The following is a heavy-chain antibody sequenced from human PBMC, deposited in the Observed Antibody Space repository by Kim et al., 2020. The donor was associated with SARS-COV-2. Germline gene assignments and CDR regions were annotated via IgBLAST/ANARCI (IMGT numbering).Heavy chain of an antibody. J-gene: IGHJ4*02. Sequence: GGSLRLSCAASGFNFSNYWMSWVRQAPGKGLEWVANIKPDGSDIYHVDSVNGRFPISRDNAKNSLFLQMNSLKAEDTAVYYCTRDAAVPTSTSGGQGTLVTVSS. V-gene: IGHV3-7*03. CDR1: GFNFSNYW. CDR2: IKPDGSDI. CDR3: TRDAAVPTSTS. D-gene: IGHD5-12*01.